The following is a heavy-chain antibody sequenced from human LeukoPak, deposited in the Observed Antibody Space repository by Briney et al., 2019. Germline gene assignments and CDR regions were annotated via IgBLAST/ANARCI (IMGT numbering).Heavy chain of an antibody. V-gene: IGHV1-18*01. D-gene: IGHD2-15*01. Sequence: ASLKLSCKASGYTFSSYGISWVRQAPGERREWMGWTSGYNDNTKYTQKLQGRVTMTTDTSTSTAYMELRSLRTDDTAVYYCARVWYCSGVSCYDFFDPWGQGTLVTVSS. CDR3: ARVWYCSGVSCYDFFDP. J-gene: IGHJ5*02. CDR2: TSGYNDNT. CDR1: GYTFSSYG.